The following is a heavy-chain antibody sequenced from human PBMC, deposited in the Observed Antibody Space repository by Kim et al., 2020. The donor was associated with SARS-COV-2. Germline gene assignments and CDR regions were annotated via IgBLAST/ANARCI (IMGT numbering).Heavy chain of an antibody. CDR3: ARGKRTTVTQPYYFDY. Sequence: SETLSLTCTVSGGSISSSSYYWGWIRQPPGKGLEWIGSIYYSGSTYYNPSLKSRVTISVDTSKNQFSLKLSSVTAADTAVYYCARGKRTTVTQPYYFDYWGQGTLVTVSS. CDR2: IYYSGST. CDR1: GGSISSSSYY. V-gene: IGHV4-39*07. J-gene: IGHJ4*02. D-gene: IGHD4-17*01.